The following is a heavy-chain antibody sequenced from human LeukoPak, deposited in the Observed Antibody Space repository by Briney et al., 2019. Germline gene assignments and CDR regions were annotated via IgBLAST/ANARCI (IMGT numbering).Heavy chain of an antibody. D-gene: IGHD6-19*01. CDR2: IHHSGST. Sequence: PSETLSLTCTVSGGSISSYYWSWIRQPPGKGLEWIGYIHHSGSTSYNPSLKNRVTISVDMSKNRFSLRLSSVTAADTAVCYCARVVSDSSGWYSRPGYVDYWGQGTLVTVSS. CDR3: ARVVSDSSGWYSRPGYVDY. J-gene: IGHJ4*02. CDR1: GGSISSYY. V-gene: IGHV4-59*08.